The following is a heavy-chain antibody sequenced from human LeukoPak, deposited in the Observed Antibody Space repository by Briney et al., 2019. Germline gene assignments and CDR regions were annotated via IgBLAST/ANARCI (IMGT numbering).Heavy chain of an antibody. CDR2: ISYDGSNK. J-gene: IGHJ6*03. CDR1: GFTFSSYA. V-gene: IGHV3-30*04. D-gene: IGHD3-10*01. Sequence: GGSLRLSCAASGFTFSSYAMHWVRQAPGKGLEWVAVISYDGSNKYYADSVKGRFTISRDNSKNTLYLQMNSLRAEDTAVYYCARDLKLWFGASNMDVWGKGTTVTVSS. CDR3: ARDLKLWFGASNMDV.